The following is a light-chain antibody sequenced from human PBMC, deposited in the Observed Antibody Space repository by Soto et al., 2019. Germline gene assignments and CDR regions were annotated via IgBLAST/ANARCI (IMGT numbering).Light chain of an antibody. CDR2: KAS. V-gene: IGKV1-5*03. CDR3: QQYNRYPLP. J-gene: IGKJ4*01. CDR1: QSISSW. Sequence: EIEMTQSPSTLSASVGDRVTITCRASQSISSWLAWYQQKPGKAPTLLIYKASSLESGVPSRFSGSGSGTEFTLTISRLQPDDFATYYCQQYNRYPLPFGGGTKVEIK.